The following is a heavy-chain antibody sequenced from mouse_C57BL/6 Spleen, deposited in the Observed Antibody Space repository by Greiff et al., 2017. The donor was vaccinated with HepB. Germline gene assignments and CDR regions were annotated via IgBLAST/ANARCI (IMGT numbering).Heavy chain of an antibody. Sequence: EVQLQQSGPELVKPGASVKISCKASGYTFTDYYMNWVKQSHGKSLEWIGAINPNNGGTSYNQKFKGKATLTVDKSSSTAYMELRSLTSADSAVYYCARAGGYYVDDWGQGTTLTVSS. CDR2: INPNNGGT. V-gene: IGHV1-26*01. D-gene: IGHD3-1*01. J-gene: IGHJ2*01. CDR3: ARAGGYYVDD. CDR1: GYTFTDYY.